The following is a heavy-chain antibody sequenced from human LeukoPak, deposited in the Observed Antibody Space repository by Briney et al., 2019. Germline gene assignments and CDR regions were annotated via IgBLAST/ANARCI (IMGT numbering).Heavy chain of an antibody. D-gene: IGHD2-8*01. Sequence: ASVKVSCKASGYTFTGYYMHLVRQAPGQGLEWMGRINPNSGGTNYAQKFQGRVTMTRDTSISTAYMELSRLRSDDTAVYYCARDPTGYCTNGVCYMAAYYRDVWGKGTTVTVSS. CDR1: GYTFTGYY. V-gene: IGHV1-2*06. CDR3: ARDPTGYCTNGVCYMAAYYRDV. CDR2: INPNSGGT. J-gene: IGHJ6*03.